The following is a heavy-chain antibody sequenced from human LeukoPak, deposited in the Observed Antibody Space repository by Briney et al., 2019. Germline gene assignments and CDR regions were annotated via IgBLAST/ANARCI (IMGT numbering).Heavy chain of an antibody. CDR1: GGTFSSYA. J-gene: IGHJ3*02. Sequence: ASVKVSCKASGGTFSSYAISWVRQAPGQGLEWMGGIIPIFGTANYAQKFQGRVTITADKSTSTAYMELSSLRSEDTAVYYCARGDYYDSGSDAFDIWGQGTMVTVSS. CDR3: ARGDYYDSGSDAFDI. CDR2: IIPIFGTA. V-gene: IGHV1-69*06. D-gene: IGHD3-22*01.